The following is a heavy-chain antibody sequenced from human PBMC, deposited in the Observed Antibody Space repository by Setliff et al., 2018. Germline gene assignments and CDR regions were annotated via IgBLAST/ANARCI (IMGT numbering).Heavy chain of an antibody. D-gene: IGHD2-21*02. J-gene: IGHJ4*02. CDR3: ARDRGHGGDSDY. V-gene: IGHV4-38-2*02. CDR2: IGHTGII. CDR1: GYSISSGYI. Sequence: SETLSLPCHVSGYSISSGYIWGWIRQPPGKGLEWVGNIGHTGIINYNPSLKSRLTISRDTSKNQVSLKLNSVTATDTAVYYCARDRGHGGDSDYWGQGILVTVSS.